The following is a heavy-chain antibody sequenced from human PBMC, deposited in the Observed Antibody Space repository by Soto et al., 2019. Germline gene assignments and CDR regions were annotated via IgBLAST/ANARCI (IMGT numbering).Heavy chain of an antibody. Sequence: QVQLQESGPGLVKPSETLSLTCAVSGDSISSYYCMWIRQPPGKGLESIGYLYYGRSANYNPALKSRVTLSVETSTNQCYLTLTSMTAADTAVYYCALRSMAVVPEYWGQGTLVTVSS. D-gene: IGHD3-22*01. CDR1: GDSISSYY. V-gene: IGHV4-59*01. CDR2: LYYGRSA. J-gene: IGHJ4*02. CDR3: ALRSMAVVPEY.